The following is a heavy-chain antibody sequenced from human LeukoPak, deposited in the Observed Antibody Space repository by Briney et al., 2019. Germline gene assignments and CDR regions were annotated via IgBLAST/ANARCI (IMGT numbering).Heavy chain of an antibody. D-gene: IGHD6-19*01. CDR1: GGSIGGHTFY. Sequence: SETLSLTCNVSGGSIGGHTFYWDWIRQPPGKGLEWIATIYYNGNTFYNPSLKSRVAISIDMSKSQISLHLSSVTAADTAIYYCARLTALAGHRGAFDIWGPGTMVTVSS. V-gene: IGHV4-39*01. CDR2: IYYNGNT. J-gene: IGHJ3*02. CDR3: ARLTALAGHRGAFDI.